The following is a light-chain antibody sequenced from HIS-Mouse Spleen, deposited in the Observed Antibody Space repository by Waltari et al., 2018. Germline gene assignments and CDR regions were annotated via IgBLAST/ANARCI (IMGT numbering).Light chain of an antibody. CDR3: AAWDDSLSGHWV. V-gene: IGLV1-47*01. CDR1: SSNIGSNY. J-gene: IGLJ3*02. CDR2: RNN. Sequence: QSVLTQPPSASGTPGQRVTISCSGSSSNIGSNYAYWYQQLPGTDPKLLINRNNQRPSGVPDRFSGSKSGTSASLAISGLRSEDEADYYCAAWDDSLSGHWVFGGGTKLTVL.